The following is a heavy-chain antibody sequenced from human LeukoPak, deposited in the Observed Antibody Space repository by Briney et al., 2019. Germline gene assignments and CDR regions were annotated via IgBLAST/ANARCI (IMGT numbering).Heavy chain of an antibody. Sequence: ASVKVSCKASGYTFTSYGISWERQAPGQGLEWMGWISAYNGNTNYAQKLQGRVTMATDTSTSTAYMELRSLRSDDTAVYYCARDSTTADLDYWGQGTLVTVSS. CDR2: ISAYNGNT. CDR1: GYTFTSYG. D-gene: IGHD6-13*01. CDR3: ARDSTTADLDY. J-gene: IGHJ4*02. V-gene: IGHV1-18*01.